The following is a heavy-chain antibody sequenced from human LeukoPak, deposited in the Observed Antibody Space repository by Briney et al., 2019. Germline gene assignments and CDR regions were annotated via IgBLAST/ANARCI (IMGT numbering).Heavy chain of an antibody. J-gene: IGHJ4*02. V-gene: IGHV3-48*04. Sequence: GGSLRLSCAASGFSFTNYAMNWVRQAPGRGLEWVSYISSSSSSIYYADSVKGRFTISRDNPHNSLYLQMNSLRAEDTAVYYSARVGSYYEVVYWGQGTLVTVSS. CDR3: ARVGSYYEVVY. CDR2: ISSSSSSI. CDR1: GFSFTNYA. D-gene: IGHD1-26*01.